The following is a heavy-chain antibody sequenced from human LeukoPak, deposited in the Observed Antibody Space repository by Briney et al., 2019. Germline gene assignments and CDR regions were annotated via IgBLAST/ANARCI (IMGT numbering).Heavy chain of an antibody. CDR2: ISSSSSYI. V-gene: IGHV3-21*01. D-gene: IGHD3-16*02. Sequence: PGGSLTLSCAVSGFTFSSYSMNWVRQAPGKGLEWVSSISSSSSYIYYADSGKGRFTISRDNAKNSLYLQTNSLRAEDPAVYYRARDLNGYPGSYFVYWGQGTLVTVSS. J-gene: IGHJ4*02. CDR3: ARDLNGYPGSYFVY. CDR1: GFTFSSYS.